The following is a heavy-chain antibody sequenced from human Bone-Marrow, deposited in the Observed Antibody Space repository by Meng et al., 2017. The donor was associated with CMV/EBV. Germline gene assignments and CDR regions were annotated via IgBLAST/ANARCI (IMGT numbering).Heavy chain of an antibody. CDR2: IYYSGST. J-gene: IGHJ4*02. CDR1: GGSISSYY. V-gene: IGHV4-59*01. CDR3: ASLPKDRITMAGFDY. D-gene: IGHD3-10*01. Sequence: GSLRLSCTVSGGSISSYYWSWIRQPPGKGLEWIGYIYYSGSTNYNPSLKSRVTISVDTSKNQFSLKLSSVTAADTAVYYCASLPKDRITMAGFDYWGQGTLVTVSS.